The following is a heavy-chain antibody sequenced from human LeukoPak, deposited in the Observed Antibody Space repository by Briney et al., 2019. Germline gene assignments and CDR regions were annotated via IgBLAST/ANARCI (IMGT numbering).Heavy chain of an antibody. CDR3: AREYYYDSSGYFSGMDV. CDR2: INPNSGGT. Sequence: GASVKVSCKASGYTFTGYYMHWVRQAPGQGLEWMGWINPNSGGTNYAQKFQGRVTMTRDTSISTAYMELSRLRSDDTAVYYCAREYYYDSSGYFSGMDVWGQGTTVTVSS. CDR1: GYTFTGYY. J-gene: IGHJ6*02. V-gene: IGHV1-2*02. D-gene: IGHD3-22*01.